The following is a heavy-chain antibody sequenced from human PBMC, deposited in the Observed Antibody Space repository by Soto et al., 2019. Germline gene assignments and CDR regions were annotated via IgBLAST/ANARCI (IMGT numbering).Heavy chain of an antibody. D-gene: IGHD2-15*01. V-gene: IGHV3-23*01. CDR3: AKALEPRCSGGSCYG. CDR1: GFTFSSYA. CDR2: ISGSGGST. J-gene: IGHJ4*02. Sequence: GGSLRLSCAASGFTFSSYAMSWVRQAPGKGLEWVSAISGSGGSTYYADSVKGRFTISRDNSKNTLYLQMNSLRAEDTAVYYCAKALEPRCSGGSCYGWGQGTLVTVSS.